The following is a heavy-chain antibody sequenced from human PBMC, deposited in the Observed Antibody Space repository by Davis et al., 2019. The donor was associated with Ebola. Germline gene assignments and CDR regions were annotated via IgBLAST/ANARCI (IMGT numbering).Heavy chain of an antibody. J-gene: IGHJ4*02. D-gene: IGHD3-22*01. V-gene: IGHV6-1*01. CDR1: GDSFSSNTAA. CDR3: ARDPPYDQGYDY. CDR2: TYYRSKWYV. Sequence: SQTLSLTCAISGDSFSSNTAAWNWIRQFPSRGLEWLGRTYYRSKWYVDYAVSVKSRMTINPDTSKNQFSLQLSSVTPEDTAVYYCARDPPYDQGYDYWGQGILVTVSS.